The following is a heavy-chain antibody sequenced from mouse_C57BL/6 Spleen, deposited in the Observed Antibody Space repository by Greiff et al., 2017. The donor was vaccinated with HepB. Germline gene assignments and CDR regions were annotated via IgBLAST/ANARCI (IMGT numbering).Heavy chain of an antibody. J-gene: IGHJ3*01. CDR1: GFNIKDDY. CDR2: IDPENGDT. CDR3: TTRSNAPY. V-gene: IGHV14-4*01. D-gene: IGHD2-5*01. Sequence: VTLKESGAELVRPGASVKLSCTASGFNIKDDYMHWVKQRPEQGLEWIGWIDPENGDTEYASKFQGKATITADTSSNTAYLQLSSLTSEDTAVYYCTTRSNAPYWGQGTLVTVSA.